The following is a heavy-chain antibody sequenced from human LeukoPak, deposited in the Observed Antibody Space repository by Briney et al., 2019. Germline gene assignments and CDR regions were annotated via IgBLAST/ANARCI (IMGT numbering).Heavy chain of an antibody. CDR2: INHSGST. V-gene: IGHV4-34*01. CDR1: GGSFSGYY. CDR3: ARGPQATWFDS. D-gene: IGHD5-12*01. Sequence: EPSETLSLTCAVYGGSFSGYYWSWIRQPPGKGLEWIGEINHSGSTNYNPSLKSRVTISVDTSKNQFSLKLSSVTAADTAVYYCARGPQATWFDSWGQGTLVTVSS. J-gene: IGHJ5*01.